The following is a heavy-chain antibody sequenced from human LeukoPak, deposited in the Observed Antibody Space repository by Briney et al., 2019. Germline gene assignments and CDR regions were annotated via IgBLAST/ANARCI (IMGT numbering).Heavy chain of an antibody. J-gene: IGHJ3*02. CDR3: AREGTAGTAFDI. CDR2: IYYSGST. CDR1: GGSISSYD. D-gene: IGHD6-13*01. Sequence: KTSETLSLTCTVSGGSISSYDWSWIRQPPGKGLEWIGYIYYSGSTNYNPSLKSRVTISVDTSKNQFSLKLSSVTAADTAVYYCAREGTAGTAFDIWGQGTVVTVSS. V-gene: IGHV4-59*01.